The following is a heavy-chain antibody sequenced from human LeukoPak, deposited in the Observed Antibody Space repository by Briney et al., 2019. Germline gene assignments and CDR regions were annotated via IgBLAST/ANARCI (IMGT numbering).Heavy chain of an antibody. CDR1: GFTFSSYW. V-gene: IGHV3-74*01. CDR2: INDDGRNI. Sequence: PGGSLRLSCVASGFTFSSYWMHWVRQDPRKGLVWVSRINDDGRNINYADSVRGRFTISRDNAKNTLYLQMNTLRAEDAATYYCARDPNGDYIGAFDMWGQGTMVTVS. J-gene: IGHJ3*02. CDR3: ARDPNGDYIGAFDM. D-gene: IGHD4-17*01.